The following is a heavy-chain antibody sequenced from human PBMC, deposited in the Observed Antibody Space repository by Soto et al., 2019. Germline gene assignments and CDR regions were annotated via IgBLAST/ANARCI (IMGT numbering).Heavy chain of an antibody. CDR2: TIPIFGTA. CDR1: GGTFSSYA. CDR3: ANHYYDSSGYYYYYYGMDV. Sequence: SVKVSCKASGGTFSSYAISWVRQAPGQGLEWMGGTIPIFGTANYAQKFQGRVTITADESTSTAYMELSSLRSEDTAVYYCANHYYDSSGYYYYYYGMDVWGQGTTVTVSS. D-gene: IGHD3-22*01. V-gene: IGHV1-69*13. J-gene: IGHJ6*01.